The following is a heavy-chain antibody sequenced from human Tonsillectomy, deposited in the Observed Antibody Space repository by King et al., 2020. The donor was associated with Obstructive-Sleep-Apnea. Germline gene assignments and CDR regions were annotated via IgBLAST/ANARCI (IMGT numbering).Heavy chain of an antibody. D-gene: IGHD3-9*01. CDR3: AREPDYDILTGRDYGMDV. V-gene: IGHV4-31*03. CDR2: IYYIGST. J-gene: IGHJ6*02. CDR1: GGSISSGSYY. Sequence: VQLQESGPGLVKPSQTLSLTCTFSGGSISSGSYYWSWIRQHPGKGREWIGYIYYIGSTYYNPSLKSRVTISVDTSKNQFSLKLSSVTAADTAVYYCAREPDYDILTGRDYGMDVWGQGTTVTVSS.